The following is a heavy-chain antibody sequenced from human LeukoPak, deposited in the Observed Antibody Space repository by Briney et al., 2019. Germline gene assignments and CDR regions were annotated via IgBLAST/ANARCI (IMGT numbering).Heavy chain of an antibody. CDR2: IVHDGNNK. D-gene: IGHD4-17*01. V-gene: IGHV3-30*18. CDR3: AKSGDYAIRSPFDY. Sequence: GGSLRLSCAASGFTFNSYGMHWVRQAPGKGLEWVAVIVHDGNNKYYADSVKGRFTISRDNSKNTLYLQMNGLRPEDTAVYFCAKSGDYAIRSPFDYWGQGTLVTVSS. J-gene: IGHJ4*02. CDR1: GFTFNSYG.